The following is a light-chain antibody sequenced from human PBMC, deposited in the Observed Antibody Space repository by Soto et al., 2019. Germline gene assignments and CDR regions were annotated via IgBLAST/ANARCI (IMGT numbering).Light chain of an antibody. Sequence: IQMTQSPSSLSASVGDRVTITCRASQDIRTELGWYQQKPGKAPRLLIYATSSLQSGVPSRFSGSGSGTDFTLTISSLQPEDFATYYCLQDYNYPRTFGQGTKVEVK. V-gene: IGKV1-6*01. CDR2: ATS. CDR3: LQDYNYPRT. CDR1: QDIRTE. J-gene: IGKJ1*01.